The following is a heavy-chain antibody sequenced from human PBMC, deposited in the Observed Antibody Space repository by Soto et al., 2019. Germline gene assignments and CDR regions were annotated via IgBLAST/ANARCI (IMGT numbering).Heavy chain of an antibody. CDR2: TIPMFNIA. CDR1: GGTFSRNA. V-gene: IGHV1-69*01. Sequence: QVHLVQSGAEVKKPGSSVKVSCKASGGTFSRNAIIWVRQAPGQGLEWMGGTIPMFNIAKNAQKFQGRVTITADESRNTAYMELSSLRSEDTAVYYCARGRELDHDDYPDYGMDVWGQGTTVTVSS. J-gene: IGHJ6*02. D-gene: IGHD4-17*01. CDR3: ARGRELDHDDYPDYGMDV.